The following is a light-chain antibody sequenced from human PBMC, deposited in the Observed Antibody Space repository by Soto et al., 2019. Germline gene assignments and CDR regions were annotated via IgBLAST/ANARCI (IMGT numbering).Light chain of an antibody. Sequence: QSALTQLASVSGSPGQSITISCTGTSSDVGNYNLVSWYQQHPGKAPKLMIYEGAKRPSGVSNRFSGSKSANTASLTISGLQAEDEADYYCCSYATTSTYVFGTGTKLTVL. V-gene: IGLV2-23*01. CDR3: CSYATTSTYV. J-gene: IGLJ1*01. CDR1: SSDVGNYNL. CDR2: EGA.